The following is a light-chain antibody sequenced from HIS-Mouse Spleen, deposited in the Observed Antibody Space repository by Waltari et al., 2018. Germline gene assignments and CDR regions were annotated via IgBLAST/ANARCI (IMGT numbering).Light chain of an antibody. J-gene: IGLJ2*01. Sequence: SYELTQPPSVSVSPGQTARITCSGDALPKKYAYWYQQKSGQAPVRVIYEDSKRPSGNPGRFSGSSSGTMATLTISGAQVEDEADYYCYSTDSSGNHRVFGGGTKLTVL. CDR1: ALPKKY. V-gene: IGLV3-10*01. CDR3: YSTDSSGNHRV. CDR2: EDS.